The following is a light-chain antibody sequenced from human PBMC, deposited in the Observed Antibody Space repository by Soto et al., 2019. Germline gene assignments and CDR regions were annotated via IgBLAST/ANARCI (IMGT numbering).Light chain of an antibody. CDR1: SSDVGGSNY. V-gene: IGLV2-14*01. Sequence: QSALTQPASVPGSPGQSITISCTGTSSDVGGSNYVSWYQQHPGKAPKLMIYDVHNRPSGISNRFSGSKSGNTASLTISGLQAEDEADYYCSSYRSGSTLVFGGGTKLTVL. CDR3: SSYRSGSTLV. CDR2: DVH. J-gene: IGLJ2*01.